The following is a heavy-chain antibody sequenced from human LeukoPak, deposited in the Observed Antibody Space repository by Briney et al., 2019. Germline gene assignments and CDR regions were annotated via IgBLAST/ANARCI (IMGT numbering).Heavy chain of an antibody. D-gene: IGHD6-13*01. V-gene: IGHV4-39*07. CDR3: ARTATYSSTWYPTYYYYYGMDV. CDR1: GGSISSSSYY. CDR2: IYYSGST. J-gene: IGHJ6*02. Sequence: SETLSLTCTVSGGSISSSSYYWGWIRQPPGEGLEWIGSIYYSGSTYYNPSLKSRVTISVDTSKNQFSLKQSSVTAADTAVYYCARTATYSSTWYPTYYYYYGMDVWGQGTTVTVSS.